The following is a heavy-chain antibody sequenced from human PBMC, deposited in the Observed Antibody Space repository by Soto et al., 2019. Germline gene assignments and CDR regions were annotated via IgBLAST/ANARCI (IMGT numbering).Heavy chain of an antibody. V-gene: IGHV4-4*02. Sequence: SETLSLTCAVSGGSISSSNWWSWVRQPPGKGLEWIGEIYHSGSTNYNPSLKSRVTISVDKSKNQFSLKLSSVTAADTAVYYCARTYDSSGHYFDYWGQGTLVTVPQ. J-gene: IGHJ4*02. CDR2: IYHSGST. CDR1: GGSISSSNW. D-gene: IGHD3-22*01. CDR3: ARTYDSSGHYFDY.